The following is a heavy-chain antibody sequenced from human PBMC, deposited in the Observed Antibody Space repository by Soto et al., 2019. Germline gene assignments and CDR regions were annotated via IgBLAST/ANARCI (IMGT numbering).Heavy chain of an antibody. V-gene: IGHV1-46*01. CDR2: IHPIVGST. J-gene: IGHJ6*02. CDR3: VREWLLLNDRPDQYYGLDV. Sequence: QVQLVQSGAEVKKPGASVKVSCRASGYTFTNYYMHWVRQAPGQGLEWMGIIHPIVGSTSYAKKFKGRVTSTRDTSTSTVYMELTSLRSDDTAVYYWVREWLLLNDRPDQYYGLDVWGQGTTVIVSS. D-gene: IGHD5-12*01. CDR1: GYTFTNYY.